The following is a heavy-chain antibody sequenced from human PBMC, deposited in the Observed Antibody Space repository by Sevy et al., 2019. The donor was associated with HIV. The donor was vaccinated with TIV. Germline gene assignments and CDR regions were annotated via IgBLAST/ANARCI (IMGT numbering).Heavy chain of an antibody. J-gene: IGHJ5*02. CDR1: GFTFSSYA. Sequence: GGSLRLSCAASGFTFSSYAMSWVRQAPGKGLEWVSAISGSGGSTYYADSVKGRFTISRDNSKNTLYLQMNSLRAEDTAVYYCAKEKISIVGATHWFDPWGQGTLVTVSS. CDR2: ISGSGGST. D-gene: IGHD1-26*01. V-gene: IGHV3-23*01. CDR3: AKEKISIVGATHWFDP.